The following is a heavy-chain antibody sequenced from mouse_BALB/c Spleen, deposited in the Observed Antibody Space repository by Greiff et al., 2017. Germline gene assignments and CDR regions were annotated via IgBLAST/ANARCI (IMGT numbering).Heavy chain of an antibody. V-gene: IGHV5-2*03. CDR1: EYEFPSHD. D-gene: IGHD1-1*01. Sequence: EVMLVESGGGLVQPGESLKLSCESNEYEFPSHDMSWVRKTPEKRLELVAAINSDGGSTYYPDTMERRFIISRDNTKKTLYLQMSSLKSEDTAMYYCARDQGITTVVAPSYAMDYWGQGTSVTVSS. CDR3: ARDQGITTVVAPSYAMDY. J-gene: IGHJ4*01. CDR2: INSDGGST.